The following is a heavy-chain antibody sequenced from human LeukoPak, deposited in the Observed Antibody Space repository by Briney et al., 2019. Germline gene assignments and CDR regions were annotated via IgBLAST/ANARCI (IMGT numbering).Heavy chain of an antibody. D-gene: IGHD2-8*01. Sequence: GGSLSLSCAASGFTFSSYSMNWVRQAPGKGLEWVSSISSSSSYIYYADSVKGRFTISRDNAKNSLYLQMNSLRAEDTAVYYCARLRNGGAFDIWGQGTMVTVSS. V-gene: IGHV3-21*01. CDR3: ARLRNGGAFDI. CDR1: GFTFSSYS. J-gene: IGHJ3*02. CDR2: ISSSSSYI.